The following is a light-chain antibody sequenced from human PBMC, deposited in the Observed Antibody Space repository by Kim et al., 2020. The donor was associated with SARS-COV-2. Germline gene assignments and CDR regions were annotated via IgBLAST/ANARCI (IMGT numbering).Light chain of an antibody. Sequence: VSISCSGSSATIESNTVNWYQQLPGSAPKLLIYSNNRRPSWVPDRVSGSKSGTSTSLAISGLQSEDEADYYCAAWDDSLNSQVVFGGGTQLTVL. CDR1: SATIESNT. V-gene: IGLV1-44*01. J-gene: IGLJ2*01. CDR2: SNN. CDR3: AAWDDSLNSQVV.